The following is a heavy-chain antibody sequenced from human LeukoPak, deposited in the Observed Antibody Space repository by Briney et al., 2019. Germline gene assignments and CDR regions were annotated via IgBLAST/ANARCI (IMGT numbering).Heavy chain of an antibody. CDR2: IYSGGST. CDR3: AGYGSYPPPPY. J-gene: IGHJ4*02. Sequence: GGSLRLSCAASGFTVSSNYMSWVRQAPGKGLEWVSVIYSGGSTYYADSVKGRFTISRDNPKNTLYLQMNSLRAEDTAVYYCAGYGSYPPPPYWGQGTLVTVSS. CDR1: GFTVSSNY. D-gene: IGHD1-26*01. V-gene: IGHV3-66*01.